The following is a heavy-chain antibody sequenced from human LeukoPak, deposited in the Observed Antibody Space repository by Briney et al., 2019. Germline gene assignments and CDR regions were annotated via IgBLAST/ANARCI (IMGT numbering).Heavy chain of an antibody. D-gene: IGHD3-22*01. Sequence: GGSLRLSCAASGFTFSSYAMSWVRQAPWKGLEWVSAISGSGGSTYYADSVKGRFTISRDNAKNSLYLQMNSLRAEDTAVYYCARDDVPYYYDSSGYRHYFDYWGQGTLVTVSS. CDR1: GFTFSSYA. CDR3: ARDDVPYYYDSSGYRHYFDY. V-gene: IGHV3-23*01. J-gene: IGHJ4*02. CDR2: ISGSGGST.